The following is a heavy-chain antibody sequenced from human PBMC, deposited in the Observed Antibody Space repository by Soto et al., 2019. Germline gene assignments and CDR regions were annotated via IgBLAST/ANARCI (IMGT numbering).Heavy chain of an antibody. Sequence: SETLSLTCTVSGGSISSYYWSWIRQPPGKGLEWIGYIYYSGSTNYNPSLKSRVTISVDTSKNQFSLKLSSVTAADTAVYYCARGFRDGDSPVYFDYWGQGTLVTVSS. V-gene: IGHV4-59*01. D-gene: IGHD3-10*01. CDR1: GGSISSYY. J-gene: IGHJ4*02. CDR3: ARGFRDGDSPVYFDY. CDR2: IYYSGST.